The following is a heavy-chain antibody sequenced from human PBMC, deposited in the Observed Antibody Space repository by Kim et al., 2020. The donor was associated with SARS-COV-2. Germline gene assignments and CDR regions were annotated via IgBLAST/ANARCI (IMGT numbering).Heavy chain of an antibody. J-gene: IGHJ4*02. Sequence: GGSLRLSCSASGFTFNNYAMHWVRQAPGKGLEYVSAISSDGGSTYYADSVKGRFTISRDNSKNMLYVQMSSLRVEDTAIYYCVTRNYYNSGSYYEGAPFDFWGQGTLVTVSS. CDR1: GFTFNNYA. CDR3: VTRNYYNSGSYYEGAPFDF. D-gene: IGHD3-10*01. V-gene: IGHV3-64*05. CDR2: ISSDGGST.